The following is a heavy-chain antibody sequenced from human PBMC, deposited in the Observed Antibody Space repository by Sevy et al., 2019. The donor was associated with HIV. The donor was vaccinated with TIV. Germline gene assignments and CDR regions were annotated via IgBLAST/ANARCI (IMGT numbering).Heavy chain of an antibody. D-gene: IGHD3-16*02. Sequence: GGSLRLSCAASGFTFSTYWMTWVRQAPGKGLEWVANIKQDGTDEEYVDSVKGRFTISRDNAKKTLYLRLDSLRAEDTAVYFCARALADWGGFHYSAWGQGTLVTVSS. J-gene: IGHJ5*02. CDR2: IKQDGTDE. CDR3: ARALADWGGFHYSA. V-gene: IGHV3-7*01. CDR1: GFTFSTYW.